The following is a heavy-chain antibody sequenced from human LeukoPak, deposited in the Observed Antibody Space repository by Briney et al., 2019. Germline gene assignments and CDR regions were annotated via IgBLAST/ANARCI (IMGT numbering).Heavy chain of an antibody. D-gene: IGHD3-10*01. CDR1: GGSISTSNYY. Sequence: SETLSLTCSVSGGSISTSNYYWGWIRQPPGKGLAWIGSIFYTGNTYYNPSLKSRVTVSVDTSKNQFSLKLSSVTAADTAVYYCARSGNKYSYYFDYWGQGTLVTVSS. CDR2: IFYTGNT. J-gene: IGHJ4*02. V-gene: IGHV4-39*07. CDR3: ARSGNKYSYYFDY.